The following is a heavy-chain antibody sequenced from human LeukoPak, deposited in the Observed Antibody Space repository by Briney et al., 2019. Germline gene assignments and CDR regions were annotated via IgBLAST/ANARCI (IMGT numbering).Heavy chain of an antibody. Sequence: GGSLRLSCAASGFTFSSYWMHWVRQAPGKGLVWVSRINSDGSSTSYADSVKGRFTISRENAKNTLYLQMNSLRAEDTAVYYCAGGSTVTTDFDYWGQGTLVTVSS. CDR2: INSDGSST. CDR3: AGGSTVTTDFDY. J-gene: IGHJ4*02. CDR1: GFTFSSYW. V-gene: IGHV3-74*01. D-gene: IGHD4-17*01.